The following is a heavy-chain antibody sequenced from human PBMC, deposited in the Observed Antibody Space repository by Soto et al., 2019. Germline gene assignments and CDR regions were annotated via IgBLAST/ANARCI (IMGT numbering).Heavy chain of an antibody. CDR2: IDNSGST. Sequence: SETLSLTCTVSGGSISNYFCNWIRQPAGKGLEWIGRIDNSGSTNYNPSLKSRITMSADTSRNQFSLKLNAVTAADTAVYYCARDDYKDGGNNWFDPWGQGTLVTVSS. CDR1: GGSISNYF. J-gene: IGHJ5*02. V-gene: IGHV4-4*07. D-gene: IGHD3-16*01. CDR3: ARDDYKDGGNNWFDP.